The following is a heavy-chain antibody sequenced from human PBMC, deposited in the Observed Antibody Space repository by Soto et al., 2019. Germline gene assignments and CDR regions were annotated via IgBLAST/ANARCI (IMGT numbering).Heavy chain of an antibody. CDR3: VKAVGPTAPSSRIFDY. V-gene: IGHV3-11*03. J-gene: IGHJ4*01. CDR1: GFTFSDYY. Sequence: GGSLRLSCAASGFTFSDYYMTWIRQAPGKGLKWVSFISGSRNYTDYADSVKGRFTISRDDSKNTLYLQMSSLRADDTAVYSCVKAVGPTAPSSRIFDYWGQGTLVTVSS. D-gene: IGHD1-26*01. CDR2: ISGSRNYT.